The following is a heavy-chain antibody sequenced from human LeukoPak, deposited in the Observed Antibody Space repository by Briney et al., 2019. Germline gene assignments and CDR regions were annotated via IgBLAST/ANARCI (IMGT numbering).Heavy chain of an antibody. D-gene: IGHD2-2*01. Sequence: SETLSLTCAVYGGSFSVYYWSWIRQPPGKGLEWIGEINHSGSTNYNPSLKSRVTISVDTSKNQFSLKLSSVTAADTAVYYCASRGGYCSSTSCSNWFDPWGQGTLVTVSS. CDR1: GGSFSVYY. CDR2: INHSGST. V-gene: IGHV4-34*01. CDR3: ASRGGYCSSTSCSNWFDP. J-gene: IGHJ5*02.